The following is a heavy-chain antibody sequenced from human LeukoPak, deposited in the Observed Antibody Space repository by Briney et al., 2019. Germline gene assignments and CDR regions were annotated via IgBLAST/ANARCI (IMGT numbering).Heavy chain of an antibody. CDR3: ARDGNAYGRGSPHY. J-gene: IGHJ4*02. CDR2: ISSSGSTK. D-gene: IGHD3-10*01. CDR1: GFTFSDYY. Sequence: PGGPLRLSCAASGFTFSDYYMSWIRQAPGKGLEWVSYISSSGSTKYYADSVKGRFTISRDNAKNSYLQMNSLRAEDTAVYYCARDGNAYGRGSPHYWGQGTLVTVSS. V-gene: IGHV3-11*01.